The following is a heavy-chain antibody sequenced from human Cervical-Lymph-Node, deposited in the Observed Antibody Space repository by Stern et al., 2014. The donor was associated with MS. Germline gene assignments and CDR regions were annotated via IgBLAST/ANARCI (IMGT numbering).Heavy chain of an antibody. Sequence: QMQLVQSGAEVKKPGASVKVACKASGYSFDTYDINWVRQAPGQGLEWMGWTSGYNGASGYAQKFQGRATITRDSSTDTAYLELRSLTSDDTAVYYCAREAKTGKIVVAVFDFWGQGTPVSVSS. CDR1: GYSFDTYD. V-gene: IGHV1-18*01. J-gene: IGHJ4*02. CDR2: TSGYNGAS. D-gene: IGHD6-19*01. CDR3: AREAKTGKIVVAVFDF.